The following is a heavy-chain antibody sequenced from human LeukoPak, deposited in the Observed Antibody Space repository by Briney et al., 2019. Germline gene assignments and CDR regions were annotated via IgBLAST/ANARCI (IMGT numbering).Heavy chain of an antibody. CDR3: AKDEYLRVYAIFDY. CDR2: VSGSGGST. Sequence: PGGSLRLSCAASGFTFSSYAMHWVRQAPGKGLEWVSDVSGSGGSTYYADSVKGRFTISRDNSKNTLYLQMNSLRAEDTAVYYCAKDEYLRVYAIFDYWGQGTLVTVSS. CDR1: GFTFSSYA. D-gene: IGHD2-8*01. J-gene: IGHJ4*02. V-gene: IGHV3-23*01.